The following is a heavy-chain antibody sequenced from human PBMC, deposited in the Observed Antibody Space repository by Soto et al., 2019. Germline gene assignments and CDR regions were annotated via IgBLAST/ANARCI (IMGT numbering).Heavy chain of an antibody. D-gene: IGHD5-18*01. CDR2: IYNSGSP. V-gene: IGHV4-30-4*01. Sequence: SETLSLTCTVSGGSISSGDYYWSWIRQPPGKGLEWIGYIYNSGSPYYNPSLKTRVTISADTSKNQFPLKLTSVTAADTAVYFCARSQRGYSYGPFDFWGQGTLVTVSS. CDR3: ARSQRGYSYGPFDF. J-gene: IGHJ4*02. CDR1: GGSISSGDYY.